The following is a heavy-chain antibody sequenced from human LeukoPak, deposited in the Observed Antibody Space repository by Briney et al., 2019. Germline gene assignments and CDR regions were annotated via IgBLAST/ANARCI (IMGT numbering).Heavy chain of an antibody. Sequence: GGSLRLSCAASGFTFSSYAMSWVRQAPGKGLEWVSAISGSGGSTYYADSVKGRFTISRDNSKNTPYLQMNSLRAEDTAVYYCARRVDTAMVEFDYWGQGTLVTVSS. CDR3: ARRVDTAMVEFDY. J-gene: IGHJ4*02. D-gene: IGHD5-18*01. CDR2: ISGSGGST. CDR1: GFTFSSYA. V-gene: IGHV3-23*01.